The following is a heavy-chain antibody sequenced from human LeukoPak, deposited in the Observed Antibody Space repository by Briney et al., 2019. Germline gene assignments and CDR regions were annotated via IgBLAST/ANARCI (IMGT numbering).Heavy chain of an antibody. J-gene: IGHJ6*02. D-gene: IGHD5-18*01. V-gene: IGHV1-69*04. CDR1: GGTFSSYA. CDR2: IIPIFGIA. CDR3: ARDTAMAPEDYYYGMDV. Sequence: SSVKVSCKASGGTFSSYAISWVRQAPGQGLEWTGRIIPIFGIANYAQKFQGRVTITADKSTSTAYMELSSLRSEDTAVYYCARDTAMAPEDYYYGMDVWGQGTTVTVSS.